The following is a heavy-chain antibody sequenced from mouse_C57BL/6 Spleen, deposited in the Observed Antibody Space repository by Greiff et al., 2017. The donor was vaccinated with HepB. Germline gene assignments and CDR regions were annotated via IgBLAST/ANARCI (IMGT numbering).Heavy chain of an antibody. V-gene: IGHV1-82*01. J-gene: IGHJ1*03. Sequence: ESGPELVKPGASVKISCKASGYAFSSSWMNWVKQRPGKGLEWIGRIYPGDGDTNYNGKFKGKATLTADKSSSTAYMQLSSLTSEDSAVYFCAIRDYYGSSYWYFDVWGTGTTVTVSS. CDR3: AIRDYYGSSYWYFDV. CDR1: GYAFSSSW. CDR2: IYPGDGDT. D-gene: IGHD1-1*01.